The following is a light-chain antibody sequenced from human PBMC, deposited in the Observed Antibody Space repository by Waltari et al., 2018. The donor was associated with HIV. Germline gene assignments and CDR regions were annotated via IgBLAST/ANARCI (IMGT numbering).Light chain of an antibody. J-gene: IGLJ2*01. CDR3: CSYAGSYTHVV. Sequence: QSALTQPRSVSGSPGQSVTISCTGTSSDVGGYHYVSWYQQHPGKAPKIMIYDVSKRPSGVPDRFSGSKSGNTASLTISGLQAEDEADYYCCSYAGSYTHVVFGGGTKLTVL. CDR2: DVS. CDR1: SSDVGGYHY. V-gene: IGLV2-11*01.